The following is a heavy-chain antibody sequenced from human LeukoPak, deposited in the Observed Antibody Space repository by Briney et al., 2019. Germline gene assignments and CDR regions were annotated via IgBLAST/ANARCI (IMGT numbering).Heavy chain of an antibody. V-gene: IGHV4-34*01. CDR1: GGSFSGYY. CDR2: INHRGST. J-gene: IGHJ6*02. CDR3: ARGSGYYYYYYYGMDV. D-gene: IGHD3-22*01. Sequence: AETLSLTCAVYGGSFSGYYWSWVRQPPGKGREWIGEINHRGSTNYNPALKSRVTISVDTSKNQFSLKLSSVTAADTAVYYCARGSGYYYYYYYGMDVWGQGTTVAVSS.